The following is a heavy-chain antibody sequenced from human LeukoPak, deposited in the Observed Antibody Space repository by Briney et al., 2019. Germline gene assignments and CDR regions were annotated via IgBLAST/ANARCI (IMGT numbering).Heavy chain of an antibody. Sequence: GGSLRLSCAASGFTFSTYAMIWVRQAPGKGLEWVSSISGSGGSTYYGDSVKGRFTISRDNSKNTLYLQMNNLRAEGTAVYYCAKRITTPGPHFDYWGQGTLVTVSS. CDR3: AKRITTPGPHFDY. J-gene: IGHJ4*02. D-gene: IGHD6-13*01. V-gene: IGHV3-23*01. CDR2: ISGSGGST. CDR1: GFTFSTYA.